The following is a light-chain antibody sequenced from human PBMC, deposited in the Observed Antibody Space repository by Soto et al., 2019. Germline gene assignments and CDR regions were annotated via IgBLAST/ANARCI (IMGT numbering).Light chain of an antibody. CDR2: GAS. CDR1: ESISRN. Sequence: EIVMTQSPATLSVSPGERVTLSCRASESISRNLAWYQQKPGQAPRLLIYGASSRDTGVPARFSGGGSGTEFTVTISSLQSEDSAVYFCQQYMNWPPLTFGPGNKVDV. CDR3: QQYMNWPPLT. V-gene: IGKV3-15*01. J-gene: IGKJ3*01.